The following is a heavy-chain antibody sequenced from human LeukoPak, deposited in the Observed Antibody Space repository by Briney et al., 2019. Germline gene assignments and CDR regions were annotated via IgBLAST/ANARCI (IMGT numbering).Heavy chain of an antibody. Sequence: SETLSLTCTVSGGSISSYYWSWIRQPPGKGLEWIGYIYYSGSTNYNPSLKSRVTISVDTSKNQFSLKLSSVTAADTAVYYCARYYTWTAPAFNIWGQGKMVTV. CDR1: GGSISSYY. CDR3: ARYYTWTAPAFNI. V-gene: IGHV4-59*01. CDR2: IYYSGST. J-gene: IGHJ3*02. D-gene: IGHD3-3*01.